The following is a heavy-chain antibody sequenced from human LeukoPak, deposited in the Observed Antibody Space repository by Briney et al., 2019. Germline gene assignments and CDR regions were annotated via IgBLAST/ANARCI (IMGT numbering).Heavy chain of an antibody. Sequence: GGSLRLSCAASGFIFSDYAIHWVRQAPGKGLEWVAVISYDGSNKYYADSVKGRFTISRDNSKNTLYLQMNSLRAEDTAVYYCARGGHITMIVVVISYWGQGTLVTVSS. J-gene: IGHJ4*02. CDR3: ARGGHITMIVVVISY. V-gene: IGHV3-30-3*01. D-gene: IGHD3-22*01. CDR1: GFIFSDYA. CDR2: ISYDGSNK.